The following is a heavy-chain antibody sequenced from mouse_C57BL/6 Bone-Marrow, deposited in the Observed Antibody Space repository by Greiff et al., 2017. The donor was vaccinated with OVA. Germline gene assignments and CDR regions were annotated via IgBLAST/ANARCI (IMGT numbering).Heavy chain of an antibody. D-gene: IGHD2-3*01. CDR3: ARQMDGYRFAY. CDR2: LSNGGGST. Sequence: EVNLVESGGGLVQPGGSLKLSCAASGFTFSDYYMYWVRQTPEKRLEWVAYLSNGGGSTYYPDTVKGRFTISRDNAKNTLYLQMSRLKSEDTAMYYCARQMDGYRFAYWGQGTLVTVSA. J-gene: IGHJ3*01. V-gene: IGHV5-12*01. CDR1: GFTFSDYY.